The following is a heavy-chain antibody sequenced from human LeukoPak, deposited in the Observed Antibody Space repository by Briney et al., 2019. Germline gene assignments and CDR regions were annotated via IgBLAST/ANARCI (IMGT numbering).Heavy chain of an antibody. J-gene: IGHJ4*02. CDR3: ARVTWKAVIAAPDY. D-gene: IGHD2-21*01. V-gene: IGHV1-2*06. CDR2: LNPHTGGA. CDR1: GYTFTDYY. Sequence: ASVKVSCKTSGYTFTDYYIHWVRQAPGQGLEWMGQLNPHTGGASYPQKFQGRVSMTRDTSINTAYIEVSRLTSDDTAVYYCARVTWKAVIAAPDYWGQGTLVTVSS.